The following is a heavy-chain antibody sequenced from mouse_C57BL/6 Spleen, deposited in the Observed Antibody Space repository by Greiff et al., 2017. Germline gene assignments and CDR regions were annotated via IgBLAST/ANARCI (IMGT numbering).Heavy chain of an antibody. V-gene: IGHV5-4*03. CDR3: ARGNYYSNSPFAY. Sequence: EVKLVESGGGLVKPGGSLKLSCAASGFTFSSYAMSWVRQTPEKRLEWVATISDGGSYTYYPDNVKGRFTISRDNAKNNLYLQMRHLKSEDTAMYYCARGNYYSNSPFAYWGQGTLVTVSA. CDR1: GFTFSSYA. CDR2: ISDGGSYT. D-gene: IGHD2-5*01. J-gene: IGHJ3*01.